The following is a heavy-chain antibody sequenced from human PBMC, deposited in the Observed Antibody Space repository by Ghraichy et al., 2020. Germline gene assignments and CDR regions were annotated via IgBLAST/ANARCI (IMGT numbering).Heavy chain of an antibody. CDR1: GFTFSSYS. CDR3: ARLTSY. Sequence: GGSLRLSCAASGFTFSSYSMNWVRQAPGKGLEWISYISSTTSTIYYADSVKGRFTISRDNAKNSLYLQMNSLRVEDTAVYYCARLTSYWGRGILVTVAS. CDR2: ISSTTSTI. J-gene: IGHJ4*02. D-gene: IGHD3-10*01. V-gene: IGHV3-48*01.